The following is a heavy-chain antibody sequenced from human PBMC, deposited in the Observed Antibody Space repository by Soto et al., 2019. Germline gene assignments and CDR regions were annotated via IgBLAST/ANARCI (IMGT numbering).Heavy chain of an antibody. V-gene: IGHV3-48*02. J-gene: IGHJ6*02. Sequence: GGSLRLSCAASGFTFSSYSMNWVRQAPGKGLEWVSYISSSSTIYYADSVKGRFTISRDNAKNSLYLQMNSLRDEDTAVYYCARDRGQLTDDYYYYYGMDVWGQGTTVTVSS. CDR2: ISSSSTI. CDR1: GFTFSSYS. D-gene: IGHD3-10*01. CDR3: ARDRGQLTDDYYYYYGMDV.